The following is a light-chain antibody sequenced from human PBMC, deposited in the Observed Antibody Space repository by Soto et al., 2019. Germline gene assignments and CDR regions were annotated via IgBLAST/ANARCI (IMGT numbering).Light chain of an antibody. CDR3: QQPISFPIT. V-gene: IGKV1D-12*01. J-gene: IGKJ5*01. CDR1: QDISSW. CDR2: AAS. Sequence: DIQMTQYPSSVSASVGDRVTITCRASQDISSWLAWYQQKPGKAPKLLIYAASSLQSGVPSRFSGSGSGTDFTLTIRSLQPEDFATYYCQQPISFPITFGQGTRLEIK.